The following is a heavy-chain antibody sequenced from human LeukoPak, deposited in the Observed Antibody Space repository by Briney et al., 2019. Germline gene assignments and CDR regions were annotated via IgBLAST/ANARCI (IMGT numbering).Heavy chain of an antibody. CDR3: STVLNGDTDY. D-gene: IGHD5-24*01. J-gene: IGHJ4*02. CDR2: IKSKTDGKTT. V-gene: IGHV3-15*01. Sequence: GSLRLSCAPSGFTFRNVWMSWVRQAPGKGLEWVGRIKSKTDGKTTQHAAPVKGRFTISRDDSRNTLYLQMDSLTTGDTAVYYCSTVLNGDTDYWGRGALVTVPS. CDR1: GFTFRNVW.